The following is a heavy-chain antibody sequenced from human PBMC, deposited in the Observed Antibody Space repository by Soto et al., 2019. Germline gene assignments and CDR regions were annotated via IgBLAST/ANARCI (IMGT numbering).Heavy chain of an antibody. CDR3: ARGYENFWSGYHQKYYGMDV. J-gene: IGHJ6*02. CDR1: GFTFSSYS. Sequence: GGSLRLSCAASGFTFSSYSMNWVRQAPGKGLEWVSSISSSSSYIYYADSVKGRFTISRDNAKNSLYLQMNSLRAEDTAVYYCARGYENFWSGYHQKYYGMDVWGQGTTVTVSS. CDR2: ISSSSSYI. D-gene: IGHD3-3*02. V-gene: IGHV3-21*01.